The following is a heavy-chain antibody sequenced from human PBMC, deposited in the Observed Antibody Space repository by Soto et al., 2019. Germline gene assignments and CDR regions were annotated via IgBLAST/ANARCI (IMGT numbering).Heavy chain of an antibody. D-gene: IGHD5-18*01. CDR1: GFTFSDYY. CDR2: ISSSSSYT. V-gene: IGHV3-11*06. J-gene: IGHJ4*02. CDR3: ARTGYSYGYTLGYFDY. Sequence: PGGSLRLSXAASGFTFSDYYMSWIRQAPGKGLEWVSYISSSSSYTNYADSVKGRFTISRDNAKNSLYLQMNSLRAEDTAVYYCARTGYSYGYTLGYFDYWGQGTLVTVS.